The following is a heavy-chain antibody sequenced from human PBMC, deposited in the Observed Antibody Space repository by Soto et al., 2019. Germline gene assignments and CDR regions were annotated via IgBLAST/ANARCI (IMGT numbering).Heavy chain of an antibody. CDR1: GVTFSSGW. V-gene: IGHV3-15*07. CDR3: TTLLRWLGEPGY. Sequence: GGSLRLSCSACGVTFSSGWMNWVRQAPGKGLEWVGRIKSKTDGETTDYAAPVKGRFTISRDDSKYTMYLQMDSLKTEDTAVYYCTTLLRWLGEPGYWGQGTLVTVSS. J-gene: IGHJ4*02. D-gene: IGHD3-10*01. CDR2: IKSKTDGETT.